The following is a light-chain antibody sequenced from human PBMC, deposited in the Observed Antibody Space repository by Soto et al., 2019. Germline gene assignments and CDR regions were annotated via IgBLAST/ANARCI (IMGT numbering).Light chain of an antibody. Sequence: QLVLTQPPSASGTPGQSVAFSCSGSNSNIGGDAVNWFQHLPGTAPKLLIYSTDQRPSGVPDRFSGSKSGTSASLAISGLLSEDEADYYCASWDDRLNGWVFGGGTKLTVL. CDR3: ASWDDRLNGWV. J-gene: IGLJ3*02. CDR2: STD. V-gene: IGLV1-44*01. CDR1: NSNIGGDA.